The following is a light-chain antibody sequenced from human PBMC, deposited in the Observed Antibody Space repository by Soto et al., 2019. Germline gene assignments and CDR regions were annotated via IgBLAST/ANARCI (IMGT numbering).Light chain of an antibody. J-gene: IGLJ3*02. CDR1: NSNIGSNT. CDR3: AAWDDSLNGLV. Sequence: QAVVTQPPSASGTPGQRVTISCSGSNSNIGSNTVSWYQQLPLSAPNLLISSNNQRPSGVPDRFSGSKSATSASLAISGLQSEDEADYYCAAWDDSLNGLVFGGGTKLTVL. V-gene: IGLV1-44*01. CDR2: SNN.